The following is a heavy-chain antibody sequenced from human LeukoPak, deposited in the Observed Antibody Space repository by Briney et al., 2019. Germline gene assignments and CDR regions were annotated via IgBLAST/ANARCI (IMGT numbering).Heavy chain of an antibody. J-gene: IGHJ5*02. CDR2: ISSSGSTI. D-gene: IGHD6-13*01. CDR3: ARETGYSSSWSDNWFDP. V-gene: IGHV3-48*03. Sequence: GGSLRLSCVVSGFTFSRFEMNWVRQAPGKGLEWVSYISSSGSTIYYADSVKGRFTISRDNAKNSLYLQMNSLRAEDTAVYYCARETGYSSSWSDNWFDPWGQGTLVTVSS. CDR1: GFTFSRFE.